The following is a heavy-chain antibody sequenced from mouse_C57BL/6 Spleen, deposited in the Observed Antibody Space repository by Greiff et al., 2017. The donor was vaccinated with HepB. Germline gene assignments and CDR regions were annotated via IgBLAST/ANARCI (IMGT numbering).Heavy chain of an antibody. V-gene: IGHV5-9-1*02. D-gene: IGHD1-1*01. Sequence: EVKLVESGEGLVKPGGSLKLSCAASGFTFSSYAMSWVRQTPEKRLEWVAYISSGGDYIYYADTVKGRFTISRENARNTLYMQRSSLKAEDTAMYYCTRDDYYGSRYFDVWGTGTTVTVSS. CDR2: ISSGGDYI. J-gene: IGHJ1*03. CDR1: GFTFSSYA. CDR3: TRDDYYGSRYFDV.